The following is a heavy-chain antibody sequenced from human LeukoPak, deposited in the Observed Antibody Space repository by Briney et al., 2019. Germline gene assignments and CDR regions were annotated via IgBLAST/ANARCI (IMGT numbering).Heavy chain of an antibody. CDR2: ISSSGSTI. CDR3: TTDGVGVEGATYDN. Sequence: GGSLRLSCAASGFTFSDYYMSWIRQAPGKGLEWVSYISSSGSTIYYADSVKGRFTISRDNAKNSLYLQMNSLRAEDTAVYYCTTDGVGVEGATYDNWGQGTLVSVSS. V-gene: IGHV3-11*01. CDR1: GFTFSDYY. J-gene: IGHJ4*02. D-gene: IGHD1-26*01.